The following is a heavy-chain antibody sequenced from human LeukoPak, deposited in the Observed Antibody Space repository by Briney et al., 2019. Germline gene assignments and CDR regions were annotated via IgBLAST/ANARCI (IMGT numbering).Heavy chain of an antibody. CDR2: ISVYNGNI. D-gene: IGHD6-13*01. V-gene: IGHV1-18*01. J-gene: IGHJ3*02. CDR3: ARESSSRGIAFDI. Sequence: ASVKVSCKASGYTFTSYGISWVRQAPGQGLEWMGWISVYNGNINYAQKFQGRVTMTTDTSTSTAYMELRSLRSDDTAVYYCARESSSRGIAFDIWGQGTMVTVSS. CDR1: GYTFTSYG.